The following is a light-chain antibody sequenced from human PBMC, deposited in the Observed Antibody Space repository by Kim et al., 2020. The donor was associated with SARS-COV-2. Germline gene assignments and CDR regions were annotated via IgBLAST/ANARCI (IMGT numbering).Light chain of an antibody. CDR2: DVS. CDR1: SSDVGGYNY. V-gene: IGLV2-11*01. CDR3: CSYAGSYTLV. Sequence: GQPVPISCPGTSSDVGGYNYVSWYQQPPGKAPKLMIYDVSKRPSGVPDRFSGSKSGNTASLTISGLQAEDEADYYCCSYAGSYTLVFGGGTQLTVL. J-gene: IGLJ2*01.